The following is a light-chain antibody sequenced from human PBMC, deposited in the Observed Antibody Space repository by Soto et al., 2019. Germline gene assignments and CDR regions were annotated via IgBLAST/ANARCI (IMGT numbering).Light chain of an antibody. V-gene: IGLV2-8*01. CDR1: RSDVGAYNF. J-gene: IGLJ1*01. CDR3: SSYGGSNNFV. CDR2: EVT. Sequence: QSVLTQPPSASGSPGQSVTISCTGPRSDVGAYNFVSWYQHFPGKAPKLIIYEVTKRPSGVPDRFSGSKSGNTASLTVSGLQTDDEADYYCSSYGGSNNFVFGTGTKLTVL.